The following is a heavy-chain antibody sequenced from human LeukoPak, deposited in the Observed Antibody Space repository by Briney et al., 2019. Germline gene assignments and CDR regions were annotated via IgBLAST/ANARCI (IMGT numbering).Heavy chain of an antibody. CDR1: GGSISSGAYS. Sequence: SETLSLTCAVSGGSISSGAYSWSWIRQPPRKGLEWIGYVYYSGSTNYNPSLKSRVTISVDTSKNQFSLRLTSVTAADTAVYYCARLIRRGFGDGIDPWGQGTLVTVSS. CDR2: VYYSGST. J-gene: IGHJ5*02. D-gene: IGHD3-10*01. CDR3: ARLIRRGFGDGIDP. V-gene: IGHV4-61*08.